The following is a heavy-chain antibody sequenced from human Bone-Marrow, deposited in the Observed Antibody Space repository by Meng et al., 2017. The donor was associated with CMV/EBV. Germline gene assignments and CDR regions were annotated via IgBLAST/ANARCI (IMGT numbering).Heavy chain of an antibody. D-gene: IGHD3-16*01. CDR3: ARARGGYFDY. CDR1: GFTFSSYD. V-gene: IGHV3-13*01. Sequence: GGSLRLSCAASGFTFSSYDMHWVRQATGKGLEWVSAIGTAGDTYCPGSVKGRFTISRENAKNSLYLQMNSLRAGDTAVYYCARARGGYFDYWGQGMLVTVSS. J-gene: IGHJ4*02. CDR2: IGTAGDT.